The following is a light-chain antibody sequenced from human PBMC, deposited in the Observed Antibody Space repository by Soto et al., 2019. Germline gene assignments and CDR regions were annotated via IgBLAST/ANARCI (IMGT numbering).Light chain of an antibody. Sequence: EIVLTQSPATLSLSPGERATLSCRASQSVSSYLAWYQQKPGQAPRLLIYGASNRATGIPARFIGSGSGTDFTLTIRSLEPEDFAVYYCKQRSNWPITFGQGTRLEIK. J-gene: IGKJ5*01. CDR2: GAS. CDR1: QSVSSY. CDR3: KQRSNWPIT. V-gene: IGKV3-11*01.